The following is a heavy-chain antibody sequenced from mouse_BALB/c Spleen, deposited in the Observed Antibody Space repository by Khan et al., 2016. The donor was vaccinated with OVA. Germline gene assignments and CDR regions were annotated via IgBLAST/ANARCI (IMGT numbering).Heavy chain of an antibody. V-gene: IGHV3-2*02. CDR3: ARGVRLTY. CDR2: INYSGST. D-gene: IGHD2-14*01. Sequence: EVQLVESGPGLVKPSQSLSLTCTVTGYSITSDYAWNWIRQFPGNKLEWMGYINYSGSTSYHPSLKSRISIPRDTSKNQFFLQLNSVTTEDTATYYCARGVRLTYWGQGTLVTVSA. CDR1: GYSITSDYA. J-gene: IGHJ3*01.